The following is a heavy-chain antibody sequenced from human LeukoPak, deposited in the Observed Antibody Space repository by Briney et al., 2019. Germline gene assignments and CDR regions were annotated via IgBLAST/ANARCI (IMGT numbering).Heavy chain of an antibody. Sequence: GGSLRLSCAASGFTFSSYGMHWVRQAPGKGLEWVAVISYDGSNKYYADSVKGRFTISRDNSKNMLYLQMNSLRGEDTAVYYCASLLEGYSSSHADYWGQGTLVSVSS. CDR1: GFTFSSYG. CDR3: ASLLEGYSSSHADY. D-gene: IGHD6-13*01. J-gene: IGHJ4*02. CDR2: ISYDGSNK. V-gene: IGHV3-30*03.